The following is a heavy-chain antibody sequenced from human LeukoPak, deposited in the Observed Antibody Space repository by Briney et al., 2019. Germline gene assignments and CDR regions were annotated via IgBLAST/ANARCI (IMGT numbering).Heavy chain of an antibody. V-gene: IGHV4-59*01. CDR3: ARDMGGYSGFAFDI. Sequence: PSETLSLTCTVSGGSISSYYWSWIRQPPGKGLEWIGYIYYSGSTNYNPSLKSRVTISVDTSKNQFSLKLSSVTAADTAVYYCARDMGGYSGFAFDIWGQGTVVTVSS. CDR1: GGSISSYY. CDR2: IYYSGST. D-gene: IGHD6-25*01. J-gene: IGHJ3*02.